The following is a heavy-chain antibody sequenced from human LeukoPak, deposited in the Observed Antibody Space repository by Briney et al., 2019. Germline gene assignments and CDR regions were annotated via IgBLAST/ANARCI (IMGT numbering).Heavy chain of an antibody. CDR3: ARHRAVSVVGNFYFDY. D-gene: IGHD1-26*01. CDR2: IYYSGST. CDR1: GGSISSSSYY. Sequence: TSETLSLTCTVSGGSISSSSYYWGWIRQPPGKGLEWIGSIYYSGSTYYNPSLKSRITISVDTSKNQLSLKVSSVTAADSAVYYCARHRAVSVVGNFYFDYWGQGTLVTVSS. J-gene: IGHJ4*02. V-gene: IGHV4-39*01.